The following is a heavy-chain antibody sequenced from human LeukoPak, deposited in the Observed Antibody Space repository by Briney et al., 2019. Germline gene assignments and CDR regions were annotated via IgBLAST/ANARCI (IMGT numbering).Heavy chain of an antibody. D-gene: IGHD6-13*01. CDR3: ARGWGSTWYYFDY. CDR2: IYYNGNT. V-gene: IGHV4-59*01. J-gene: IGHJ4*02. Sequence: SETLSLTCTVSGDSISSYYWSWIRQPPGKGLEWIGYIYYNGNTNYNPSLKSRVTISVDTSKNQFSLKVSSVTAADTAVYYCARGWGSTWYYFDYWGQGTLVTVSS. CDR1: GDSISSYY.